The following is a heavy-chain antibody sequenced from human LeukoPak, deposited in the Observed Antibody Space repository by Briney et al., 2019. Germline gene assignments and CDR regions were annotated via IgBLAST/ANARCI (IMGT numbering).Heavy chain of an antibody. J-gene: IGHJ4*02. D-gene: IGHD6-13*01. CDR3: ARHRRIAAAGISH. CDR2: IYYSGST. V-gene: IGHV4-59*08. Sequence: SETLSLTCTVSGGSISSYYWSWIRQPPGKGLEWIGYIYYSGSTNYNPSLKSRVTISVDTSKNQFSLKLSSVTAADTAVYYCARHRRIAAAGISHWGQGTLVTVSS. CDR1: GGSISSYY.